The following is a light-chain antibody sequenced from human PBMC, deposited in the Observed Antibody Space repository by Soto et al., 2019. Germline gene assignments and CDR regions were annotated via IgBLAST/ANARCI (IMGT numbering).Light chain of an antibody. CDR3: AAWDDSLSGYV. J-gene: IGLJ1*01. CDR1: SSDVGGFNY. CDR2: EVN. Sequence: QSVLTQPPSASGSPGQSVTISCSGTSSDVGGFNYVSWYQQHPGRAPKVLIYEVNKRPSGVPDRFSGSKSGTSASLAISGLRSEDEADYYCAAWDDSLSGYVFGTGTKATVL. V-gene: IGLV2-8*01.